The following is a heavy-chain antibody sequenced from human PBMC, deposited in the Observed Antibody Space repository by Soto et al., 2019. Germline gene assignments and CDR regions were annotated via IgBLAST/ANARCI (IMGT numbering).Heavy chain of an antibody. CDR3: AKPIVLVPAESSTGSTRYPADY. Sequence: PGGSLRLSCAASGFTFSSYAMSWVRQAPGKGLEWVSAISGSGGSTYYADSVKGRFTISRDNSKNTLYLQMNSLRAEDTAVYYCAKPIVLVPAESSTGSTRYPADYWGQGTLVTVSS. CDR1: GFTFSSYA. CDR2: ISGSGGST. D-gene: IGHD2-2*01. V-gene: IGHV3-23*01. J-gene: IGHJ4*02.